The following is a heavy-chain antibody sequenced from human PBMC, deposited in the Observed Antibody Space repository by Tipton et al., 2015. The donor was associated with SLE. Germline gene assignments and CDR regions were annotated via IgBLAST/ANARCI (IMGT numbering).Heavy chain of an antibody. J-gene: IGHJ4*02. D-gene: IGHD2-21*01. CDR1: GVSISSRTYY. CDR3: ARGKISWAIFVVRNYFDS. V-gene: IGHV4-39*07. CDR2: MYYSGNT. Sequence: TLSLTCTVSGVSISSRTYYWGWIRQPPGKGLEWIGSMYYSGNTYYNPSLKTRVTISVDTSRSQFSLRLTSVTAADTAVYYCARGKISWAIFVVRNYFDSWGQGTLVTVSS.